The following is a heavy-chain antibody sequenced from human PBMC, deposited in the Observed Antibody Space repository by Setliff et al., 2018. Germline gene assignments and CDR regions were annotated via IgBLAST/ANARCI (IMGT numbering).Heavy chain of an antibody. CDR1: GVSIRSYY. V-gene: IGHV4-59*12. D-gene: IGHD6-6*01. CDR3: ARDPSSVAARPGY. CDR2: IYSSGNT. J-gene: IGHJ4*02. Sequence: SETLSLTCTVSGVSIRSYYWSWIRQPPGKGLEWIGSIYSSGNTYYNPSLKRRVTISVDTTKNQFSLQLNSVTAADTAVYYCARDPSSVAARPGYWGQGTLVTVSS.